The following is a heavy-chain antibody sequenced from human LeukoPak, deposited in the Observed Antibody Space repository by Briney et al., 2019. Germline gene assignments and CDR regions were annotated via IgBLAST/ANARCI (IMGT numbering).Heavy chain of an antibody. V-gene: IGHV3-74*01. CDR1: GFNFNTYW. J-gene: IGHJ4*02. CDR2: TNEDGSTT. Sequence: PGGSLRLSCAASGFNFNTYWMHWVRQVPGKGLVWVSRTNEDGSTTNYAESVKGRFTTSRDNAKDTLHLQMNSLRAEDTAIYYCARDLGGRAGYWGQGTLVTVSS. CDR3: ARDLGGRAGY. D-gene: IGHD1-26*01.